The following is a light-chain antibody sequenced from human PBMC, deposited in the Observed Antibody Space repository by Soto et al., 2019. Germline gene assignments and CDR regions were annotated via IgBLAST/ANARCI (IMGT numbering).Light chain of an antibody. CDR1: SSNIGSNF. CDR2: RNN. Sequence: QSVLTQPPSASGTPGQRVTISCSGSSSNIGSNFVYWYQQFPGTAPKLLIYRNNQRPSGVPDRFSGSKSGTSASLAISGLPSEDEADYYCSSYGGNTLFVFGTGTKVTVL. CDR3: SSYGGNTLFV. J-gene: IGLJ1*01. V-gene: IGLV1-47*01.